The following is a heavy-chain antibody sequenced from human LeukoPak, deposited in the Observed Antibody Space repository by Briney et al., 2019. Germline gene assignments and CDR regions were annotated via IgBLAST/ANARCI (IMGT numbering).Heavy chain of an antibody. CDR2: ISGSGGAT. J-gene: IGHJ4*02. Sequence: GGSLRLSCAASGFTFTTYAMSWVRQAPGEGLEWVSAISGSGGATYYADSVKGRFTISRDNSKNTLYMQMNSLRAEDTAVYYCARGFRRGYSYGYNFDYWGQGTLVTVSS. CDR1: GFTFTTYA. D-gene: IGHD5-18*01. CDR3: ARGFRRGYSYGYNFDY. V-gene: IGHV3-23*01.